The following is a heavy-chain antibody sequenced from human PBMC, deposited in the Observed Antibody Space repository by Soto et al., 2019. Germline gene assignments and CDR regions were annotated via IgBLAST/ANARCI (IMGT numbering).Heavy chain of an antibody. J-gene: IGHJ4*02. CDR1: GFSFSSYS. V-gene: IGHV3-23*01. CDR2: ISGSGNNA. Sequence: EVQLLESGGGLKQPGGSQRLSCAASGFSFSSYSMSWVRQAPGKGLEWVSLISGSGNNAYYADPVRGRFTVSRDNSKSTLILQMNSLRVEDTAVYYCARGRSQTSFSFEYWGQGSLVTVSS. CDR3: ARGRSQTSFSFEY.